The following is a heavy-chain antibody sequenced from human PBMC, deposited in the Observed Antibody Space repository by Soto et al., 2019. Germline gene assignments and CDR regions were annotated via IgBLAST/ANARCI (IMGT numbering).Heavy chain of an antibody. CDR1: GGSISSSTSY. J-gene: IGHJ4*02. V-gene: IGHV4-39*01. D-gene: IGHD1-26*01. Sequence: QLQLQESGPGLVKPSETLSLTCTVSGGSISSSTSYWGWVRQPPGKGLEWIASIYDGGNSHYPPSLRSRVTISVDTSKNNLSLKLSSETAADTAVYYCSTHSSGSRHPGSDYWGQGTLVTVSS. CDR2: IYDGGNS. CDR3: STHSSGSRHPGSDY.